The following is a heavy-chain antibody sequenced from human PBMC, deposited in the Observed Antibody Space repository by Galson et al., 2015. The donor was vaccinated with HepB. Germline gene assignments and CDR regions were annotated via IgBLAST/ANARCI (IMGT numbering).Heavy chain of an antibody. Sequence: SLRLSCAASGFTFSSYAMSWVRQAPGKGLEWVSAISGSGGSTYYADSVKGRFTISRDNSKNTLYLQMNSLRAEDTAVYYCAKDQGYYYDSSGYSYWGQGTLVTVSS. D-gene: IGHD3-22*01. V-gene: IGHV3-23*01. CDR3: AKDQGYYYDSSGYSY. CDR1: GFTFSSYA. J-gene: IGHJ4*02. CDR2: ISGSGGST.